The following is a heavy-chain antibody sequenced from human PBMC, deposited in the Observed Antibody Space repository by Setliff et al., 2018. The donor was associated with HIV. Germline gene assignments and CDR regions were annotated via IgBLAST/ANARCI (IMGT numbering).Heavy chain of an antibody. Sequence: PGGSLRLSCEASGFNFNTYSMNWVRQAPGKGPETVASISGSGTYIYYGESLKGRITISRDNAKNSLDLQIDSLRAEDAAVYYCTRHSTDPWSLLDYWGQGTLVTVSS. J-gene: IGHJ4*02. V-gene: IGHV3-21*04. CDR3: TRHSTDPWSLLDY. CDR2: ISGSGTYI. CDR1: GFNFNTYS. D-gene: IGHD4-4*01.